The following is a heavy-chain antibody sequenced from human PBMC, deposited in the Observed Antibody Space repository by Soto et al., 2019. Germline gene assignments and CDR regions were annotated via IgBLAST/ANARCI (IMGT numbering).Heavy chain of an antibody. D-gene: IGHD6-13*01. CDR3: ARDAXSAAAGKSPIVRNWFDP. J-gene: IGHJ5*02. CDR1: GFTFSSYW. Sequence: GGSLRLSCAASGFTFSSYWMHWVRQAPGKGLVWVSRINSDGSSTSYADSVKGRFTISRDNAKNTLYLQMNSLRAEDTAVYYCARDAXSAAAGKSPIVRNWFDPWGQGTLVTVSS. CDR2: INSDGSST. V-gene: IGHV3-74*01.